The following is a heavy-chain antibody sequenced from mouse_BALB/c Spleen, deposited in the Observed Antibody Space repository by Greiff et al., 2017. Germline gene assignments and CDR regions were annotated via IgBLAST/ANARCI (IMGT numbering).Heavy chain of an antibody. J-gene: IGHJ4*01. CDR3: ARDKVRYAMDY. D-gene: IGHD2-14*01. Sequence: DVKLVESGGGLVQPGGSLRLSCATSGFTFTDYYMSWVRQPPGKALEWLGFIRNKANGYTTEYSASVKGRFTISRDNSQSILYLQMNTLRAEDSATYYCARDKVRYAMDYWGQGTSVTVSS. CDR2: IRNKANGYTT. CDR1: GFTFTDYY. V-gene: IGHV7-3*02.